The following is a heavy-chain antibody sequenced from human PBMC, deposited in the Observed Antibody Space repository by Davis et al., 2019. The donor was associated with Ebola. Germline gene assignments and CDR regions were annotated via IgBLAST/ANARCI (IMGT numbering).Heavy chain of an antibody. Sequence: GESLKISCGASGFTFSNYNMDWVRQAPGKGLEWVSSIYRSGGYIYYADSVKGRFTISRDNAKNSLYLQMNSLRAEDTAVYYCAGEVWSSIDYWGQGTLVTVSS. D-gene: IGHD3-10*01. CDR1: GFTFSNYN. J-gene: IGHJ4*02. CDR2: IYRSGGYI. V-gene: IGHV3-21*01. CDR3: AGEVWSSIDY.